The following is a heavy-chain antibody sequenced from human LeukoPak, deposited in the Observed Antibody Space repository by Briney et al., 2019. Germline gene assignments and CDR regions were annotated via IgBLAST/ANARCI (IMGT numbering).Heavy chain of an antibody. J-gene: IGHJ3*02. Sequence: ASVKVSCKASGYTFTGYYMHWVRQAPGQGLEWMGWINPNSGGTNYAQKFQGRVTMTRDTSISTAYMELSRLRSDDTAVYYCAREVVVVITTSVENAFDIWGKGTMVTVSS. D-gene: IGHD3-22*01. CDR3: AREVVVVITTSVENAFDI. CDR1: GYTFTGYY. V-gene: IGHV1-2*02. CDR2: INPNSGGT.